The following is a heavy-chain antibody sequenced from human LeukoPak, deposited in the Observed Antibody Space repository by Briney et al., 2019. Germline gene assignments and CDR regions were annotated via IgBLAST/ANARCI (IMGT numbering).Heavy chain of an antibody. CDR1: GFTFSSYG. CDR3: AREFEGTASGAGY. D-gene: IGHD1-26*01. V-gene: IGHV3-21*01. CDR2: ISSSSSYI. J-gene: IGHJ4*02. Sequence: GGSLRLFCAASGFTFSSYGMNWVRQAPGKGLEWVSSISSSSSYIYYADSVKGRFTISRDNAKNSLYLQMNSLRAEDTAVYYCAREFEGTASGAGYWGQGTLVTVSS.